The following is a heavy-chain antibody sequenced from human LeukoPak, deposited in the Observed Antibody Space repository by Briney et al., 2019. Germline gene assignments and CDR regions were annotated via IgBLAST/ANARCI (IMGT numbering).Heavy chain of an antibody. J-gene: IGHJ4*02. V-gene: IGHV1-18*01. Sequence: ASVKVSCKASGYTFRNYGITWVRQAPGQGLEWMGWISAHNGNTKYAQNLQGRVTMTTDTSTSTAYMELRRLTSDDTAVYYCARESYCSGGNCYSGAGDYWGQGTLVSVSS. D-gene: IGHD2-15*01. CDR3: ARESYCSGGNCYSGAGDY. CDR2: ISAHNGNT. CDR1: GYTFRNYG.